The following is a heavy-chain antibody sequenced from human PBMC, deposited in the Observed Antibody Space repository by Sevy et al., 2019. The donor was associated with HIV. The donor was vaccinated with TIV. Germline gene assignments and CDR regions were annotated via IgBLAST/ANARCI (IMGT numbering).Heavy chain of an antibody. CDR1: GFTFSSYA. D-gene: IGHD3-3*01. J-gene: IGHJ5*02. CDR2: ISGSGGST. Sequence: GGSLRLSCAASGFTFSSYAMSWVRQAPGKGLEWVSAISGSGGSTYYADSVKGRFTISRDNSKNTLYLQMNSLRAEDTAVYYCAKRNYDVWSGLGDVDWFDPWGQGTLVTVSS. V-gene: IGHV3-23*01. CDR3: AKRNYDVWSGLGDVDWFDP.